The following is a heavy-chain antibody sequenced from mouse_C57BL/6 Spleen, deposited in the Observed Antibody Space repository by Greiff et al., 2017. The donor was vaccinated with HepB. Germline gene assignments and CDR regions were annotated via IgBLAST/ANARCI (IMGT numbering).Heavy chain of an antibody. CDR2: ISSGSSTI. J-gene: IGHJ4*01. D-gene: IGHD2-1*01. CDR3: ARGGNYEYYYAMDY. CDR1: GFTFSDYG. V-gene: IGHV5-17*01. Sequence: EVHLVESGGGLVKPGGSLKLSCAASGFTFSDYGMHWVRQAPEKGLEWVAYISSGSSTIYYADTVKGRFTISRDNAKNTLFLQMTSLRSEDTAMYYCARGGNYEYYYAMDYWGQGTSVTVSS.